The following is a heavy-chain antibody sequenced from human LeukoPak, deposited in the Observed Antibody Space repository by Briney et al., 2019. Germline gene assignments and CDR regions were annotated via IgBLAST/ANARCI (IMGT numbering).Heavy chain of an antibody. J-gene: IGHJ4*02. V-gene: IGHV4-39*01. D-gene: IGHD5-18*01. CDR2: ISCSGSN. CDR3: ARLGYSYGLADY. CDR1: GGSISSSNYY. Sequence: SSETLSLTCTVSGGSISSSNYYWGWIRQPPGKGLEWIASISCSGSNYYNPPLKSRVTTFVDTAKNKFSLKLSSVAAADTAVYYCARLGYSYGLADYWGQGTLVTVSS.